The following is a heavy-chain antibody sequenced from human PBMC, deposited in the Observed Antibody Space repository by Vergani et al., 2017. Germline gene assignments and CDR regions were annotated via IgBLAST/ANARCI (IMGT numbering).Heavy chain of an antibody. V-gene: IGHV3-23*01. CDR1: GFSFTTYA. CDR2: INTNGDYT. CDR3: AKGGWNYWFDS. J-gene: IGHJ5*01. D-gene: IGHD1-1*01. Sequence: EVQLLESGGDLVQPGGSLRLSCAASGFSFTTYAMSWVRQAPGKRLEWVSTINTNGDYTRYGDSVKGRFTISRDNSKSTLYLQMNSLRAEDTAIYYSAKGGWNYWFDSWGQGTLVIVS.